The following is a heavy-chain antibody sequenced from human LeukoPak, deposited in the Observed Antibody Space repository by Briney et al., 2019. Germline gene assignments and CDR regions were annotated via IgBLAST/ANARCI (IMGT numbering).Heavy chain of an antibody. CDR1: GFTFSTYW. D-gene: IGHD1-14*01. CDR2: IKEDGSET. Sequence: PGGSLRLSCAASGFTFSTYWVSWVRQAPGKGLEWVANIKEDGSETYYVDSLRGRFTISRDNLKNSLYLQINSLRAEDTAVYYCGRDSFETDIDYWGQGTLVTVSS. J-gene: IGHJ4*02. V-gene: IGHV3-7*01. CDR3: GRDSFETDIDY.